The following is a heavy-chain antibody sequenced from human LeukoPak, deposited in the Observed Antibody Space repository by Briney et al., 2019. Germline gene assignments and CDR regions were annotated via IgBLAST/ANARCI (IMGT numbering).Heavy chain of an antibody. D-gene: IGHD1/OR15-1a*01. CDR2: ISGSGGST. CDR3: AKGNTNPDAFDI. J-gene: IGHJ3*02. CDR1: GFTFSSYG. Sequence: GRSLRLSCAASGFTFSSYGMSWVRQAPGKGLEWVSAISGSGGSTYYADSVKGRFTISRDNSKNTLYLQMNSLRAEDTAVYYCAKGNTNPDAFDIWGQGTMVTVSS. V-gene: IGHV3-23*01.